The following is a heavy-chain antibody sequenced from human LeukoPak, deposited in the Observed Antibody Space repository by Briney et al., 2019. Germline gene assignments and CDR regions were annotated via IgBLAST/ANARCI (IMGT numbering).Heavy chain of an antibody. D-gene: IGHD3-22*01. CDR1: GGSISSGSYY. Sequence: SETLSLTCTVSGGSISSGSYYWSWIRQPAGKGLERIGRIYTSGSTNYNPSLKSRVTISVDTSKNQFSLKLSSVTAADTAVYYCARGLHAFLDYYYDSSGHHVFDPWGQGTLVTVSS. CDR2: IYTSGST. CDR3: ARGLHAFLDYYYDSSGHHVFDP. V-gene: IGHV4-61*02. J-gene: IGHJ5*02.